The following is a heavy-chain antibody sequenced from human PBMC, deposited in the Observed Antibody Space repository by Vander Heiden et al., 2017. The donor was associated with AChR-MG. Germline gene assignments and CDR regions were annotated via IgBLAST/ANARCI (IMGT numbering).Heavy chain of an antibody. J-gene: IGHJ6*02. D-gene: IGHD2-21*02. CDR3: ARARVIVVVTAHYYYGMDV. CDR1: GWSFSGYY. V-gene: IGHV4-34*01. Sequence: QVQLQQWGAGLLKPSETLSLTCAVYGWSFSGYYWSWHRQPPRKGLEWIGEINHSGSTNYNPSLKSRVTISVDTSKNQFSLKLSSVTAADTAVYYCARARVIVVVTAHYYYGMDVWGQGTTVTVSS. CDR2: INHSGST.